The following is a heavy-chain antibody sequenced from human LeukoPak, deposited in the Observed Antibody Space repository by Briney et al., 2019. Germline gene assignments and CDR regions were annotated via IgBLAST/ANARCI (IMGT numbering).Heavy chain of an antibody. CDR1: GGSFSGYY. J-gene: IGHJ4*02. D-gene: IGHD1-26*01. V-gene: IGHV4-34*01. Sequence: SETLSLTCAVYGGSFSGYYWSWIRQPPGKGLEWIGEINHSGSTNYNPSLKSRVTISVDTSKNQFSLKLSSVTAADAAVYYCARGWVVGAPVDYWGQGTLVTVSS. CDR2: INHSGST. CDR3: ARGWVVGAPVDY.